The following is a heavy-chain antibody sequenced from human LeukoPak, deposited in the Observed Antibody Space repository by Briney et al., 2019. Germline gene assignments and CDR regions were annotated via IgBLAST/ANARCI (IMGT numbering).Heavy chain of an antibody. CDR1: GYTFTGYY. V-gene: IGHV1-2*02. J-gene: IGHJ4*02. D-gene: IGHD3-22*01. CDR3: ARESALYDSSGFDY. Sequence: VSVKVSCKASGYTFTGYYMHWVRQAPGQGLEWMGWINPNSGGTNYAQKFQGRVTMTRDTSISTAYMELSRLLSGDTAVYYCARESALYDSSGFDYWGQGTLVTVSS. CDR2: INPNSGGT.